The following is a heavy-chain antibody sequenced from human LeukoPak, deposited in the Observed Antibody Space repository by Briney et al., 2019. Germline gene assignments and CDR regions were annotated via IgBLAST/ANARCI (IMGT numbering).Heavy chain of an antibody. CDR1: GYTFTGYF. Sequence: ASVKVSCKASGYTFTGYFMHWVRQAPGQGLEWMGWTNPNSGVTNYAQMFQGRVTLTRDTSISTAYMDLSRLRSDDTALYYCTRGAIAVAVDAFDIWGQGTMVTVSS. D-gene: IGHD6-19*01. CDR2: TNPNSGVT. V-gene: IGHV1-2*02. CDR3: TRGAIAVAVDAFDI. J-gene: IGHJ3*02.